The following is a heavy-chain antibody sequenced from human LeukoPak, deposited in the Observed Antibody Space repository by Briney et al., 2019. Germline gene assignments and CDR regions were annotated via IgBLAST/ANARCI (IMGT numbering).Heavy chain of an antibody. V-gene: IGHV4-4*07. D-gene: IGHD3-10*01. J-gene: IGHJ6*02. CDR2: IYTSGST. Sequence: SETLSLTCTVSGGSISSYYWSWIRQPAGKELEWIGRIYTSGSTNYNPSLKSRVTMSVDTSKNQFSLKLSSVTAADTAVYYCARGGSKEFGDGMDVWGQGTTVTVSS. CDR1: GGSISSYY. CDR3: ARGGSKEFGDGMDV.